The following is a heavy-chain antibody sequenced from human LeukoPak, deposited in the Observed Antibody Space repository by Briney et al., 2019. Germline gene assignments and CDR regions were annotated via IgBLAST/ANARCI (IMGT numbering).Heavy chain of an antibody. D-gene: IGHD6-13*01. V-gene: IGHV1-2*02. CDR3: ARGWYSSSWYERNWFDL. J-gene: IGHJ5*02. CDR1: RYTFTVYF. CDR2: INTHSGDT. Sequence: ASVKVSCKASRYTFTVYFLHWMRQAPGQGLELLGWINTHSGDTNYAQTFQGRVTMTRDTSISTAYMELSRLRSDDTAVYYCARGWYSSSWYERNWFDLRGQGTLVTVSS.